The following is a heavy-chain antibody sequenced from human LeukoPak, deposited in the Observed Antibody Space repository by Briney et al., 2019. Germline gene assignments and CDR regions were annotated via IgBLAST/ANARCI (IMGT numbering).Heavy chain of an antibody. CDR1: GGSISSYH. D-gene: IGHD3-22*01. V-gene: IGHV4-59*08. J-gene: IGHJ5*02. Sequence: PSETLSLTCSVSGGSISSYHWSWIRQPPGKGLEWLGYVYYTGSTNYTPSLKSRVSISVDTSKNHFSLKLSSVTAADTAVYYCATHRDSPWFDPWGQGTLVTVSS. CDR3: ATHRDSPWFDP. CDR2: VYYTGST.